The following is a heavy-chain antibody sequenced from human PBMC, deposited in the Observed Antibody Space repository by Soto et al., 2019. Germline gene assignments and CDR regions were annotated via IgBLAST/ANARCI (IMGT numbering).Heavy chain of an antibody. D-gene: IGHD3-22*01. CDR3: ARVLYYYDSSGYYIGDDAFDI. CDR2: ISGSTNTI. Sequence: PGGSLRLSCAASGFTFSSYSMNWVRQAPGKGLEWVSYISGSTNTIYYADSVKGRFTISRDNAKNSLYLQMNSLRAEDTAVYYCARVLYYYDSSGYYIGDDAFDIWGQGTMVTVSS. V-gene: IGHV3-48*01. J-gene: IGHJ3*02. CDR1: GFTFSSYS.